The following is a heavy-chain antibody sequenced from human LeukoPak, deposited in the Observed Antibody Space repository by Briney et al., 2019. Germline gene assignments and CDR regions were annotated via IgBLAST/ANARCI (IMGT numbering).Heavy chain of an antibody. D-gene: IGHD5-24*01. J-gene: IGHJ4*02. CDR1: GFSFSNYG. CDR3: ANTVGDMAASYFDY. Sequence: PGGSLRLSCAASGFSFSNYGMSWVRQAPGKGLEWVSSISGSGVSTDYADSVKGRFTVSRDNSKNTLYLQMNSLRAEDTAVYYCANTVGDMAASYFDYWGQGTLVTVSS. V-gene: IGHV3-23*01. CDR2: ISGSGVST.